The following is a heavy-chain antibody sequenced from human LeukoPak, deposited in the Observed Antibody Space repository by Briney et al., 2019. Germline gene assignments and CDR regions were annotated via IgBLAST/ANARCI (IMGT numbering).Heavy chain of an antibody. CDR3: AKAYYGDYYDY. CDR2: ISGSGGST. CDR1: GFPFSTNA. J-gene: IGHJ4*02. V-gene: IGHV3-23*01. Sequence: QPGGSLRLSCAASGFPFSTNAMTWVRQAPGKGLEWVSAISGSGGSTYYADSVKGRFTISRDNSKNTLYLQMNSLRAEDTAVYYCAKAYYGDYYDYWGQGTLVTVS. D-gene: IGHD4-17*01.